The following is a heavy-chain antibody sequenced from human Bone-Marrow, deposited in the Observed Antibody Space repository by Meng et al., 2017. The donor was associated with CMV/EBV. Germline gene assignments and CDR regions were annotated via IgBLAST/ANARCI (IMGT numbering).Heavy chain of an antibody. D-gene: IGHD3-16*01. V-gene: IGHV3-30*02. Sequence: GESLKISCAASGFTFSSYAMQWVRQAPGKGLEWVAFIRFDGSSEYYAESVKGRFTISRDNSKNTISLQMNSLRAEDTAVYYCARTTSLSPRGGLGDFYYYGMDVWGQGTTVTVSS. J-gene: IGHJ6*02. CDR2: IRFDGSSE. CDR3: ARTTSLSPRGGLGDFYYYGMDV. CDR1: GFTFSSYA.